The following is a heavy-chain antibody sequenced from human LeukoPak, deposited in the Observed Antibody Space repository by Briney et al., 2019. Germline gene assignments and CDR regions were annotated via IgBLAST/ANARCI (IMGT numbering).Heavy chain of an antibody. J-gene: IGHJ4*02. CDR3: AREQTTVSILKSAIDY. V-gene: IGHV4-30-4*07. D-gene: IGHD4-17*01. Sequence: SETLSLTCAVSGGSISSGGYSWSWIRQPPGKGLEWIGYIYYSGSTYYNPSLKSRVTISVDTSKNQFSLKLSSVTAADTAVYYCAREQTTVSILKSAIDYWGQGTLVTVSS. CDR2: IYYSGST. CDR1: GGSISSGGYS.